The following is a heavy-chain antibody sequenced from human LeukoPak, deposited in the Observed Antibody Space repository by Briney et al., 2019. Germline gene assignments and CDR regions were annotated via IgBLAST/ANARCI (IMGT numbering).Heavy chain of an antibody. J-gene: IGHJ4*02. Sequence: SETLSLTCTVSGGSISSYYWGWIRQSPGKGLEWIGSIFYSGSAYYNPSLKSRVTISIDTSEHQFSLKLSSVTAADTAVYYCATTPALAVAGTLDPKEWGQGTLVTVSS. CDR1: GGSISSYY. V-gene: IGHV4-39*01. D-gene: IGHD6-19*01. CDR2: IFYSGSA. CDR3: ATTPALAVAGTLDPKE.